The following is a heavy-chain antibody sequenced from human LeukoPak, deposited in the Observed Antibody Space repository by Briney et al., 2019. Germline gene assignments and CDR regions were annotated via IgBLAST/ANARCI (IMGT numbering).Heavy chain of an antibody. CDR1: GFTFSSYS. Sequence: GGSLRLSCAASGFTFSSYSMNWVRQAPGKGLEWVSYISSSSSTIYYADSVKGRFTISRDNAKNTLYLQMNSLRAEDTAVYYCARDPRQWELLSPGWFDPWGQGTLVTVSS. V-gene: IGHV3-48*04. CDR3: ARDPRQWELLSPGWFDP. CDR2: ISSSSSTI. D-gene: IGHD1-26*01. J-gene: IGHJ5*02.